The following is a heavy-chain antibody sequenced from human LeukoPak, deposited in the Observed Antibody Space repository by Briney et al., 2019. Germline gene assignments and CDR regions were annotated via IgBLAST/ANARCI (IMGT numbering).Heavy chain of an antibody. CDR1: GFTFSHFG. J-gene: IGHJ4*02. CDR3: ATDAQRGFDYSNSLEH. V-gene: IGHV3-33*01. CDR2: IWSHATTP. Sequence: GGSLRLSCEASGFTFSHFGMQWVRQAPGKGGEWVAVIWSHATTPSYRASLTRRFTISRDHFQKTVSLQMDSLRAEDTAVYYCATDAQRGFDYSNSLEHWGQGSLLTVSS. D-gene: IGHD4-11*01.